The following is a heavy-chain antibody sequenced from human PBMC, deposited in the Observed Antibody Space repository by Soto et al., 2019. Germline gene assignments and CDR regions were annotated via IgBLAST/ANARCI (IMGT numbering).Heavy chain of an antibody. D-gene: IGHD3-3*01. Sequence: ASVKVSCKASGYTFTSYDINWVRQATGQGLEWMGWMNPNSGNTGYAQKFQGRVTMTRNTSISTAYMELSSLRSEDTAVYYCAGGNYDFWSGYPAGGDWFDPWGQGTLVTVSS. CDR3: AGGNYDFWSGYPAGGDWFDP. CDR1: GYTFTSYD. J-gene: IGHJ5*02. CDR2: MNPNSGNT. V-gene: IGHV1-8*01.